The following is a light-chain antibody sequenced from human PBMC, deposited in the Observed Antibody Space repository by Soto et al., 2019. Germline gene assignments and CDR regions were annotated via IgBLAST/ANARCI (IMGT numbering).Light chain of an antibody. V-gene: IGKV1-39*01. Sequence: DIQMTQSPSSLSASVGDRVTITCRASQSISSYLNWYQQKPGKAPKLLIYAASSLQSGVPSRFSGSGSGTDFTLTISSLQPEDVATYYCQRYYNAPFTFGGGTKVEIK. CDR1: QSISSY. J-gene: IGKJ4*01. CDR2: AAS. CDR3: QRYYNAPFT.